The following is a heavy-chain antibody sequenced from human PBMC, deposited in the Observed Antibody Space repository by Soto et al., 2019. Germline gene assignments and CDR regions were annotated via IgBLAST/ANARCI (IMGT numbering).Heavy chain of an antibody. D-gene: IGHD2-8*01. V-gene: IGHV1-18*04. CDR1: GYTFTSCG. J-gene: IGHJ4*02. Sequence: ASVKVSFKASGYTFTSCGISWVRQAPGQVLEWMGWISAYNGNTNYAQKLQGRVTMTTDTSTSTAYMELRSLRSDDTAVYYCARDSHYCTNGVCYIPSFDYWGQGTLVTVSS. CDR3: ARDSHYCTNGVCYIPSFDY. CDR2: ISAYNGNT.